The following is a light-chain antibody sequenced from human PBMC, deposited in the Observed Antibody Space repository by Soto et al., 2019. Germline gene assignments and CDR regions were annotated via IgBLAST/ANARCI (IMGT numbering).Light chain of an antibody. Sequence: EIVMTQSPAALSVSQGEGATLSCRASQSVSSNLAWYQQKPGQAPRLLIYGASTRATGIPARFSGSGSGTEFTLTISSLQSEDFAVYYCQQYNNWPRTFGQGTKV. CDR3: QQYNNWPRT. V-gene: IGKV3-15*01. J-gene: IGKJ1*01. CDR2: GAS. CDR1: QSVSSN.